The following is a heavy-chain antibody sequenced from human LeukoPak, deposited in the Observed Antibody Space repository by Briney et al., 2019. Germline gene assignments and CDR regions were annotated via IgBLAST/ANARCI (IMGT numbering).Heavy chain of an antibody. CDR1: GFTFSDYY. V-gene: IGHV3-11*04. CDR3: TRKGSQWDFLVDY. J-gene: IGHJ4*02. CDR2: ISSSGSTI. Sequence: GGTLRLSCAASGFTFSDYYMSWIRQAPGKGLEWVSYISSSGSTIYYADSVKGRFTISRDNAKNSLYLQMNSLRAEDTAVYYCTRKGSQWDFLVDYWGQGTRVAVSP. D-gene: IGHD2/OR15-2a*01.